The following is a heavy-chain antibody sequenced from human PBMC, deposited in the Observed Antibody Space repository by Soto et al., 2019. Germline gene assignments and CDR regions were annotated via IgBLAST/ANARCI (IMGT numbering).Heavy chain of an antibody. Sequence: QLQLQESGPGLVKPSETLSLTCTVSGGSISSSSYYWGWIRQPPGKGLEWIGSIYYSGSTYYNPSLKSRVTISVDTSKNQFSLKLSSVTAADTAVYYCARHFSPGEWLVPNYFDYWGQGTLVTVSS. D-gene: IGHD6-19*01. CDR1: GGSISSSSYY. CDR2: IYYSGST. V-gene: IGHV4-39*01. CDR3: ARHFSPGEWLVPNYFDY. J-gene: IGHJ4*02.